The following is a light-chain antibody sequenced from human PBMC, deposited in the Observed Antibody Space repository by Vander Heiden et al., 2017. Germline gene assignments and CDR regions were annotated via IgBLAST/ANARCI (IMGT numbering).Light chain of an antibody. CDR2: EVS. Sequence: QSSLTQPASVSGPPGQSLTISCTGTSSDVGGYNYVSWYQQHPGKAPKLMIYEVSNRPSGVSNRFSGSKSGNTASLTISGLQAEDEADDYCSSYTSSSTQVFGTGTKVTVL. J-gene: IGLJ1*01. CDR3: SSYTSSSTQV. V-gene: IGLV2-14*01. CDR1: SSDVGGYNY.